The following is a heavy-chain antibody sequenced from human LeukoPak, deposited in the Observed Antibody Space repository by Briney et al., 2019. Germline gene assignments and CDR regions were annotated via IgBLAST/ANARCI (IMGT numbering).Heavy chain of an antibody. CDR1: GFTFSSYA. V-gene: IGHV3-23*01. J-gene: IGHJ4*02. CDR2: ISGSGGST. D-gene: IGHD2-21*02. CDR3: AKGGNCGGDCSNFDY. Sequence: GGSLRLSCAASGFTFSSYAMSWVRQAPGKGLEWVSAISGSGGSTYYADSVKGRFIISRDNSKNTLYLQMNSLRAEDTAVYSCAKGGNCGGDCSNFDYWGQGTLVTVSS.